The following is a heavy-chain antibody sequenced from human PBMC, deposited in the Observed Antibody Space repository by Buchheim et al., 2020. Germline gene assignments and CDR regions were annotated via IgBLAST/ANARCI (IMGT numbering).Heavy chain of an antibody. CDR1: GFTFSTFA. CDR2: ISGGGGST. Sequence: EVQLLESGGGLVQSGGSLRLSCAASGFTFSTFAMTWVRQAPGRGLEGVSVISGGGGSTYYADSVKGRFTISRDNSRNTLYLQMNSLRAEDTAVYYCAKDQITDSSGYSLPYWGQGTL. V-gene: IGHV3-23*01. D-gene: IGHD3-22*01. CDR3: AKDQITDSSGYSLPY. J-gene: IGHJ4*02.